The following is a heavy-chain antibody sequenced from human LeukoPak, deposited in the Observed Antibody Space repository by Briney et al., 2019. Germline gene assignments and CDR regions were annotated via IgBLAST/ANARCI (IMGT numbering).Heavy chain of an antibody. CDR2: ISSSSSTI. D-gene: IGHD3-16*01. CDR1: GFTFSSYS. V-gene: IGHV3-48*04. CDR3: ARRAYYFDY. J-gene: IGHJ4*02. Sequence: GGSLRLSCAASGFTFSSYSMNWVRQAPGKGLEWVSYISSSSSTIYYAGSVKGRFTISRDNAKNSLYLQMNSLRAEDTAVYYCARRAYYFDYWGQGTLVTVSS.